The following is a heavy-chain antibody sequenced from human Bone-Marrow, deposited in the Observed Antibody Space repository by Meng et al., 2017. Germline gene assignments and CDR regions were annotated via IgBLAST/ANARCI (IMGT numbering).Heavy chain of an antibody. J-gene: IGHJ4*02. Sequence: LTGAASGFTFSSYEMNWVRQAPGKGLEWVSYISSSGSTIYYADSVKGRFTISRDNAKNSLYLQMNSLRAEDTAVYYCASLRGYSGYDYYWGQGTLVTVS. V-gene: IGHV3-48*03. CDR2: ISSSGSTI. CDR1: GFTFSSYE. CDR3: ASLRGYSGYDYY. D-gene: IGHD5-12*01.